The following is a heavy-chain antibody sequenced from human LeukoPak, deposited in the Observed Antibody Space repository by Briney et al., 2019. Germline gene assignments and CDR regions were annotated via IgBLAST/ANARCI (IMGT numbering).Heavy chain of an antibody. CDR1: GFTFSSYA. J-gene: IGHJ4*02. V-gene: IGHV3-23*01. CDR3: AKGLRDSSSWYDY. D-gene: IGHD6-13*01. Sequence: GGSLRLSCAASGFTFSSYAMSWVRQAPGKGLEWVSAISGSGGSTYYADSVKGRFTISRDNSKNTLYLQMDSLRAEDTAVYYCAKGLRDSSSWYDYWGQGTLVTVSS. CDR2: ISGSGGST.